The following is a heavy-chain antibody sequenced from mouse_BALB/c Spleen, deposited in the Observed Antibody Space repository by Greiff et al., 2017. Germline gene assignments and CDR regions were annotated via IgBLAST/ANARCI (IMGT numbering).Heavy chain of an antibody. Sequence: VQLQQSGAELVRPGVSVKISCKGSGYTFTDYAMHWVKQSHAKSLEWIGVISTYYGDASYNQKFKGKATMTVDKSSSTAYMELARLTSEDSAIYYCARGSYDYPYYAMDYWGQGTSVTVSS. CDR2: ISTYYGDA. J-gene: IGHJ4*01. D-gene: IGHD2-4*01. CDR1: GYTFTDYA. CDR3: ARGSYDYPYYAMDY. V-gene: IGHV1S137*01.